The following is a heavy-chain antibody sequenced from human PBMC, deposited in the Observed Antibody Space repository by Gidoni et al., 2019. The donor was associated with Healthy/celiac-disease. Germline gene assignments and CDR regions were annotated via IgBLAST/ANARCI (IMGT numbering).Heavy chain of an antibody. CDR1: GGTFRSYA. Sequence: QVQLVQSGAEVKKPGSSVKVSCKASGGTFRSYAISWVRQAPGPGLEWMGGIIPISGTADYAQKLQGRVTITADKSTSTAYMELRSLRSEDTAVYSCARGTTVTTFFTWFDPWGQVTLVTVSS. CDR3: ARGTTVTTFFTWFDP. CDR2: IIPISGTA. V-gene: IGHV1-69*06. J-gene: IGHJ5*02. D-gene: IGHD4-4*01.